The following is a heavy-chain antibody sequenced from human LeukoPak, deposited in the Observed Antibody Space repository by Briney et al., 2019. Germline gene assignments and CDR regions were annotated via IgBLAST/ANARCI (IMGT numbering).Heavy chain of an antibody. CDR2: IYYSGNT. D-gene: IGHD6-6*01. CDR3: ARDHSSSAAFDI. Sequence: SETLSLTCTVSGDSISSSSYYWGWIRQPPGKGLEWIGTIYYSGNTYYSPSLKSRVTVSVDTSKNQFSLKLSSVTAADTAVYYCARDHSSSAAFDIWGQGTMVTVSS. J-gene: IGHJ3*02. V-gene: IGHV4-39*07. CDR1: GDSISSSSYY.